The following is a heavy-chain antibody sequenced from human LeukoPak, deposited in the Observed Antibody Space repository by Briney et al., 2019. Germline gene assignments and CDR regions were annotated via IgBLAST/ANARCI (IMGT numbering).Heavy chain of an antibody. CDR1: GFSLSDYD. CDR2: ISGRSSHV. V-gene: IGHV3-21*01. J-gene: IGHJ1*01. D-gene: IGHD3-16*01. Sequence: PGGSLRLSCSASGFSLSDYDMNWVRQAPGKGLEWVSAISGRSSHVYYGESVKGRFTISRDNAKNSLYLQLDSLGVEDTAVYYCGRAFPPLRTSSAGDLWGQGTLVTVSS. CDR3: GRAFPPLRTSSAGDL.